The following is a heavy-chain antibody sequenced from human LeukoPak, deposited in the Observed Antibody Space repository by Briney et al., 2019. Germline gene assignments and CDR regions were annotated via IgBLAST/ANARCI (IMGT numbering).Heavy chain of an antibody. D-gene: IGHD3-22*01. Sequence: ETLSLTCTVSGGSISSTRYYWGWVRQAPGKGLEWVSYISSSSSTIYYADSVKGRFTISRDNAKNSLYLQMNSLRAEDTAVYYCARENYDSSGYYFDDAFDIWGQGTMVTVSS. CDR2: ISSSSSTI. CDR1: GGSISSTRYY. J-gene: IGHJ3*02. V-gene: IGHV3-48*04. CDR3: ARENYDSSGYYFDDAFDI.